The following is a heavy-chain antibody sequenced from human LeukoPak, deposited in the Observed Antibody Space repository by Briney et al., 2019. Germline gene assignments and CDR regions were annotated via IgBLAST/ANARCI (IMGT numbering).Heavy chain of an antibody. J-gene: IGHJ4*02. Sequence: GGSLRLSCAASGFTFSTYWMSWVRQAPGKGLEWVANIKQDGSEKYSVDSVKGRFTISRDNAKNSLFLQMNSLRAEDTAVYYCARDIGAAADCNLDYWGQGTLVTVSS. CDR3: ARDIGAAADCNLDY. D-gene: IGHD6-13*01. V-gene: IGHV3-7*01. CDR1: GFTFSTYW. CDR2: IKQDGSEK.